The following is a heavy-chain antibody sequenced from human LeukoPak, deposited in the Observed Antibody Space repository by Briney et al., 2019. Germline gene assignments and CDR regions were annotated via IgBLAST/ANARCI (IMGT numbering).Heavy chain of an antibody. CDR3: ARVPVASWIQLDS. D-gene: IGHD6-13*01. CDR2: IYSGGST. CDR1: GFTVSSNY. V-gene: IGHV3-53*01. J-gene: IGHJ4*02. Sequence: GGFLRLSCAASGFTVSSNYMSWVRQAPGKGLEWVSIIYSGGSTYFADSVKGRFTISRDNSKNTLYLQMNSLRAEDTALYYCARVPVASWIQLDSWGQGTLVTVSS.